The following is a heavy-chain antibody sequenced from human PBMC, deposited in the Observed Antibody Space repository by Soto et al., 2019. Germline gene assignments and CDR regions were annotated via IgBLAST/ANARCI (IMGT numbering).Heavy chain of an antibody. CDR1: GGSITSYY. CDR3: ARRYGVAFDI. Sequence: SDTLSLTCTVSGGSITSYYWSWIRQPPGKGLEWIGYIYYSGSTNYNPSLKSRVTISVDTSKNQFSLKLSSVTAADTAVYYCARRYGVAFDIWGQGTMVT. J-gene: IGHJ3*02. V-gene: IGHV4-59*08. CDR2: IYYSGST. D-gene: IGHD3-10*01.